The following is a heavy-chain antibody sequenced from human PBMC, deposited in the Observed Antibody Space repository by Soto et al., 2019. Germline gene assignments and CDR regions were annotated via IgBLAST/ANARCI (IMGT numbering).Heavy chain of an antibody. V-gene: IGHV3-72*01. CDR2: TRNKANSYTT. Sequence: EVQLVESGGGLVQPGGSLRLSCAASGFTFSDHYMDWVRQAPGKGLEWVGRTRNKANSYTTEYAASVKGRFTISRDDSKNSLYLQMNSLKTEDTAVYYCVRVTIDYYFDYWGQGTLFTVSS. D-gene: IGHD3-3*01. CDR1: GFTFSDHY. J-gene: IGHJ4*02. CDR3: VRVTIDYYFDY.